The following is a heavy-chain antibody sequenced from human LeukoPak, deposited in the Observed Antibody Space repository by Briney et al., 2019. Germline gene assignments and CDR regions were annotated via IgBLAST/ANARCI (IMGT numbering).Heavy chain of an antibody. J-gene: IGHJ6*02. CDR2: IYYSGST. CDR1: GGSISSYY. D-gene: IGHD3-3*01. CDR3: ARGPPLGLEWLPDYYYYYGMDV. Sequence: SETLSLTCTVSGGSISSYYWSWIRQPPGKGLEWIGYIYYSGSTNYNPSLKSRVTISVDTSKNQFSLKLSSVTAADTAVYYCARGPPLGLEWLPDYYYYYGMDVWGQGTTVTVSS. V-gene: IGHV4-59*01.